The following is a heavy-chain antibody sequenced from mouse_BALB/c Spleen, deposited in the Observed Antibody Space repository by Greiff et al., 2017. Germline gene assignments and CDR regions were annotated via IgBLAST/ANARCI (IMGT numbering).Heavy chain of an antibody. D-gene: IGHD2-1*01. CDR3: ARGEGNYFYAMDY. CDR1: GYSFTGYY. Sequence: LVKTGASVKISCKASGYSFTGYYMHWVKQSHGKSLEWIGYISCYNGATSYNQKFKGKATFTVDTSSSTTYMQFNSLTSEDSAVYYCARGEGNYFYAMDYWGKGTSVTVAS. V-gene: IGHV1S34*01. J-gene: IGHJ4*01. CDR2: ISCYNGAT.